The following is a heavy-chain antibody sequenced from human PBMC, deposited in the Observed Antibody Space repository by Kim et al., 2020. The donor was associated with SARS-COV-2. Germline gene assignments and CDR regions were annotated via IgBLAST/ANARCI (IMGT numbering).Heavy chain of an antibody. Sequence: ASVKVSCKASGYTFTSYYMHWVRQAPGQGLEWMGIINPSGGSTSYAQKFQGRVTMTRDTATSTVYMELSSLRSEDTDVYDCAQNIVVVPAAIAWDDYGM. V-gene: IGHV1-46*01. CDR3: AQNIVVVPAAIAWDDYGM. D-gene: IGHD2-2*02. CDR2: INPSGGST. CDR1: GYTFTSYY. J-gene: IGHJ6*01.